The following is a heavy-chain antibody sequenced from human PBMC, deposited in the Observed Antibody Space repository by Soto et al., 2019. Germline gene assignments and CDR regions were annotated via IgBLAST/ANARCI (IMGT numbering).Heavy chain of an antibody. V-gene: IGHV3-15*07. J-gene: IGHJ3*01. CDR2: IKSEGSGGTT. CDR1: GFTFSLAW. D-gene: IGHD3-22*01. CDR3: THSWTYYSDNSV. Sequence: EEQLVESGGGLVKPGGSLRLSCAGSGFTFSLAWMNWVRQAPVKGLEWVGRIKSEGSGGTTDYAAPVKGRFTISRDDSINTLYLQMNNLKTYDTAVYYCTHSWTYYSDNSVCGPGTMVTVSS.